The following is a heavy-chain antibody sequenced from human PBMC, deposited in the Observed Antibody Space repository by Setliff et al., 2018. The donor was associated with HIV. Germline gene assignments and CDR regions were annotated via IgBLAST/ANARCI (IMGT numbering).Heavy chain of an antibody. Sequence: NPSETLSLTCTVSGGSISSHYWSWIRQPPGKGLEWIGSIYYSGSTNYNPSLKSRVTISVDTSKNQFSLKLSSVTAADTAVYYCARGRWLQYLWGQGTLVTVSS. CDR2: IYYSGST. V-gene: IGHV4-59*11. D-gene: IGHD5-12*01. J-gene: IGHJ4*02. CDR1: GGSISSHY. CDR3: ARGRWLQYL.